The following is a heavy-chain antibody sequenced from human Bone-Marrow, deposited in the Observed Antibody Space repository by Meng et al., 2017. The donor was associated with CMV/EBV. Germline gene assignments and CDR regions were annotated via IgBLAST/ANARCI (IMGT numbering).Heavy chain of an antibody. Sequence: GSLRLSCTVSGGSISSYYWSWIRQPPGKGLEWIGYIYYSGSTNYNPSLKSRVTISVDTSKNQFSLKLGSVTAADTAVYYCARTYGGNIDYWGQGTLVTVSS. D-gene: IGHD4-23*01. V-gene: IGHV4-59*01. J-gene: IGHJ4*02. CDR1: GGSISSYY. CDR2: IYYSGST. CDR3: ARTYGGNIDY.